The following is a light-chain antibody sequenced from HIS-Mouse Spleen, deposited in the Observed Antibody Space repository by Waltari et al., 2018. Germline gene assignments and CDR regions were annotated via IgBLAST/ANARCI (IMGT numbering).Light chain of an antibody. V-gene: IGLV3-10*01. CDR2: EDS. CDR1: ALPKKY. Sequence: SYELTQPPSVSVSPGQTARITCSGDALPKKYAYWYQQKSGQAPVLVIYEDSKRPSGSPARFSGYGSGKMATVTISGAQVEDEADYYCYSTDSSGNHRVFGGGTKLTVL. J-gene: IGLJ2*01. CDR3: YSTDSSGNHRV.